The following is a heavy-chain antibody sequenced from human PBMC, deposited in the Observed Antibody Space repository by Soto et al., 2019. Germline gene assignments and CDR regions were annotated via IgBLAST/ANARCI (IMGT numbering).Heavy chain of an antibody. CDR2: IGGPSGKT. V-gene: IGHV3-23*01. Sequence: EVQLLESGGGLVQPGGSLRLSCAASGFTFSTYAITWVRQAPGKGLEWVSSIGGPSGKTYYADSVKGRFTNSRDNSKDTGYLQMNSLGAEDTALYFCARVRVAAAGGYFDYWGQRALVTVSS. J-gene: IGHJ4*02. CDR3: ARVRVAAAGGYFDY. D-gene: IGHD6-13*01. CDR1: GFTFSTYA.